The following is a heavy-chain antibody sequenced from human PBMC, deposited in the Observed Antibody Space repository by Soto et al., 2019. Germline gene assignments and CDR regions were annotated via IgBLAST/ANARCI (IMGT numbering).Heavy chain of an antibody. D-gene: IGHD6-6*01. CDR3: ERVYGYSCSSGYYCYIDV. J-gene: IGHJ6*03. V-gene: IGHV1-18*01. Sequence: QVQLVQSGAEVKKPGASVKVSCKASGYTFTSYGISWVRQAPGQGLEWMGWISAYNGNTNYAQKLQGRVTMTTDTSTSTAYMGRRSLRADDTAVYYRERVYGYSCSSGYYCYIDVWCKGTTVTDSS. CDR2: ISAYNGNT. CDR1: GYTFTSYG.